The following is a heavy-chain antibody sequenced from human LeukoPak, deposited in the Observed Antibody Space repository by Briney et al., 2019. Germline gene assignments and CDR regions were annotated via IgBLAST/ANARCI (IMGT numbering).Heavy chain of an antibody. V-gene: IGHV1-2*02. Sequence: ASVKVSCKASGYTFTGYYMHWVRQAPGQGLEWMGWINPNSGGTNYAQKFQGRVNMTRDTSISTAYMELSRLRSDDTAVYYCARTRTIYCSSTSCYVDWFDPWGQGTLVTVSS. D-gene: IGHD2-2*01. CDR2: INPNSGGT. CDR3: ARTRTIYCSSTSCYVDWFDP. CDR1: GYTFTGYY. J-gene: IGHJ5*02.